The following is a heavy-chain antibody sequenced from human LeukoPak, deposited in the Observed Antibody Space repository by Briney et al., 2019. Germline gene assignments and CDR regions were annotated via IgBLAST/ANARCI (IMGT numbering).Heavy chain of an antibody. V-gene: IGHV1-8*01. J-gene: IGHJ6*03. D-gene: IGHD2-21*01. Sequence: GASVKVSCKASGYTFSDYDVNWVRQAPGQGLEWMGWMNPTSGDTGYAQKFQGRVTVTRSMSKNTAYMELSRLRSEDTAVHFCARVVMKAFYYYYMDVWGKGTTIIISS. CDR3: ARVVMKAFYYYYMDV. CDR1: GYTFSDYD. CDR2: MNPTSGDT.